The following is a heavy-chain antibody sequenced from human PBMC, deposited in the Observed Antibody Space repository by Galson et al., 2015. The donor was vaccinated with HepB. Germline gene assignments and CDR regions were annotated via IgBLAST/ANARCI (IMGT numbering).Heavy chain of an antibody. CDR1: GFSLSTRGVG. Sequence: PALVKPTQTLALTCTLSGFSLSTRGVGVGWIRQPPGRALEWLALIYWDDDKRYSSSLENRLIVAKDHSKNQAVFTMSNMDPVDQPTFSFPPSLEFPTRSAFTSWAKGALV. D-gene: IGHD1-1*01. J-gene: IGHJ4*02. V-gene: IGHV2-5*02. CDR2: IYWDDDK. CDR3: PPSLEFPTRSAFTS.